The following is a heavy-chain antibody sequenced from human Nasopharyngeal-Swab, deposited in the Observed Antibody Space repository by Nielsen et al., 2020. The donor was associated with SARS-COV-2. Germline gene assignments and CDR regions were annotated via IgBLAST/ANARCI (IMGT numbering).Heavy chain of an antibody. Sequence: ASVKVSCKVSGYTLTELSMHWVRQAPGKGLEWMGGFDPEDGETIYAQKFQGRVTMTEDTSTDTVYMELSSLRSEDTAVYYCATDPAIFGVVNFDYWGQGTLVTVSS. CDR1: GYTLTELS. D-gene: IGHD3-3*01. J-gene: IGHJ4*02. CDR3: ATDPAIFGVVNFDY. CDR2: FDPEDGET. V-gene: IGHV1-24*01.